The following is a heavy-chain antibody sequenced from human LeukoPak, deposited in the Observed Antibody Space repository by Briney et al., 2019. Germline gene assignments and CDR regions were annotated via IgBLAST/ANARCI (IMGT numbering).Heavy chain of an antibody. CDR2: ISSSGSTI. V-gene: IGHV3-11*04. CDR3: ARVGSGSSWFEDWFDP. J-gene: IGHJ5*02. D-gene: IGHD6-13*01. CDR1: GFTFSDYY. Sequence: PGGSLRLSCAASGFTFSDYYMSWIRQAPGKGLEWVSYISSSGSTIYYADSVKGRFTISRDNSKNTLYLQMNSLRAEDTAVYYCARVGSGSSWFEDWFDPWGQGTLVTVSS.